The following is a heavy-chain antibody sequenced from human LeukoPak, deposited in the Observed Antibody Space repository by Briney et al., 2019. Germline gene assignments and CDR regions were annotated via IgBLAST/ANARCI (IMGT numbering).Heavy chain of an antibody. CDR2: ISTNKGNT. CDR1: GYIFTSYG. CDR3: VRDIQWRFDP. V-gene: IGHV1-18*01. D-gene: IGHD2-8*01. J-gene: IGHJ5*02. Sequence: DSVKVSCKASGYIFTSYGISWVRQAPGQGLEWMGWISTNKGNTNYAQRLQGRVTMTTDKSPSTPYMELRSIRSDDTAIYSCVRDIQWRFDPWGQGTLVTVSS.